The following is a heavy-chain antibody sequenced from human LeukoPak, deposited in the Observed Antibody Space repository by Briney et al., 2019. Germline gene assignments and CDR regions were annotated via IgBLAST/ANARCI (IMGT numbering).Heavy chain of an antibody. CDR3: ARDVRRSDY. CDR2: SRNKANGYTT. J-gene: IGHJ4*02. Sequence: GGSLILSCAASGFSFSDHYMDWVRQAPGKGLEWVGRSRNKANGYTTEYAASVKGRFTISRDDSKNSLYLQMNSLKTEDTAVYYCARDVRRSDYWGQGTLVTVSS. V-gene: IGHV3-72*01. CDR1: GFSFSDHY.